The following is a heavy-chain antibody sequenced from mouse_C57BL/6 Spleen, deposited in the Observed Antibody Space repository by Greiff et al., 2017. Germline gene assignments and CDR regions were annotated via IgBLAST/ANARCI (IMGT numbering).Heavy chain of an antibody. J-gene: IGHJ2*01. Sequence: EVMLVESGGGLVQPGGSMKLSCAASGFTFSDAWMDWVRQSPEKGLEWVAEIRNKANNHATYYAESVKGRFTISRDDSKSSVYLQMNSLRAEDTGIYYCTLIYDGYYVSFDYWGQGTTLTVSS. V-gene: IGHV6-6*01. CDR2: IRNKANNHAT. D-gene: IGHD2-3*01. CDR1: GFTFSDAW. CDR3: TLIYDGYYVSFDY.